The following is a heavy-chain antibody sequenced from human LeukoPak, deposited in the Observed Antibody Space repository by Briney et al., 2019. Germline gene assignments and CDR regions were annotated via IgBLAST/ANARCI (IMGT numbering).Heavy chain of an antibody. D-gene: IGHD2-15*01. CDR1: GFTFTDFY. CDR3: ATEGKGYCSGDGCDGGYFYYMDV. J-gene: IGHJ6*03. V-gene: IGHV1-2*02. Sequence: ASVKVSCKASGFTFTDFYLHWVRQAPGQGLEWMGWINPRTGGTKHAQIFQGRISMTRDTSVRTAHLELSSLRSDDTAVYYCATEGKGYCSGDGCDGGYFYYMDVWGKGTTVIVSS. CDR2: INPRTGGT.